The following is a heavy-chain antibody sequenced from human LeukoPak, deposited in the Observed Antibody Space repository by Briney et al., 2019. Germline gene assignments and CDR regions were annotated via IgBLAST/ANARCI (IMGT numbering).Heavy chain of an antibody. CDR2: ITDSGGST. CDR3: ARDMQQWLVGYYFDY. J-gene: IGHJ4*02. CDR1: GFTFSNYA. V-gene: IGHV3-23*01. Sequence: GGSLRLSCAASGFTFSNYAMSWVRQAPGKGLEWVSGITDSGGSTFYADSVKGRFTISRDNAKNSLYLQMNSLRAEDTAVYYCARDMQQWLVGYYFDYWGQGTLVTVSS. D-gene: IGHD6-19*01.